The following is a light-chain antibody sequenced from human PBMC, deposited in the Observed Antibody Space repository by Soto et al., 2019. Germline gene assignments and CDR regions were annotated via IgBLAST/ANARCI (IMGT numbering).Light chain of an antibody. CDR1: SGHSSYA. J-gene: IGLJ3*02. CDR2: LNSDGSH. CDR3: PTWGTGIWV. V-gene: IGLV4-69*01. Sequence: QPVLTQSPSASASLGASVKLTCTLSSGHSSYAIAWHQQQPAKGPRYLMKLNSDGSHSKGDGIPDRFSGSSSGAERYLTISSLQYEDEADYYFPTWGTGIWVFGGGSSLTVL.